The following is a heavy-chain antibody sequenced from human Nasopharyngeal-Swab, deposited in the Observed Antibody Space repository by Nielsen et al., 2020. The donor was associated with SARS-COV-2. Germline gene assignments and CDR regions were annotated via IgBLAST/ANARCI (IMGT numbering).Heavy chain of an antibody. V-gene: IGHV4-59*01. CDR2: IYYSWST. CDR1: GGSISSYY. J-gene: IGHJ6*03. CDR3: ARGDSSSWYPNKGYYVDV. D-gene: IGHD6-13*01. Sequence: SETLSLTCTVSGGSISSYYWSWIRQPPGKGLEWIGYIYYSWSTNYNPSLKSRVTISVDTSKNQFSLKLSSVTAADTAVYYCARGDSSSWYPNKGYYVDVWGKGTTVTVSS.